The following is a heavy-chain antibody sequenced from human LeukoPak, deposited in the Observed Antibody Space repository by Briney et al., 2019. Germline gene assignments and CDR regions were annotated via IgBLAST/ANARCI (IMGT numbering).Heavy chain of an antibody. CDR2: IYYSGST. CDR1: GGSISSGGYY. D-gene: IGHD3-22*01. Sequence: SETLSLTCTVSGGSISSGGYYWSWIRQHPGKGLERIGYIYYSGSTYYNPSLKSRVTISVDTSKNQFSLKLSSVTAADTAVYYCARGPTPGVVVITGFDYWGQGTLVTVSS. V-gene: IGHV4-31*03. CDR3: ARGPTPGVVVITGFDY. J-gene: IGHJ4*02.